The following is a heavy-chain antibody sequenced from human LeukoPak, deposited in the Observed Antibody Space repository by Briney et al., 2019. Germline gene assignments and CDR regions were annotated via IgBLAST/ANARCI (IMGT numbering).Heavy chain of an antibody. CDR1: GYTFTGYY. Sequence: GASVKVSCKASGYTFTGYYIHWVRQAPGQGLEWMGWINPNSGGTNYAQKFQGRVTMTRATSISTAYMELTSLRSDDTAVYYCARVGASMIVVDDWYFDLWGRGTLVTVSS. D-gene: IGHD3-22*01. CDR3: ARVGASMIVVDDWYFDL. J-gene: IGHJ2*01. CDR2: INPNSGGT. V-gene: IGHV1-2*02.